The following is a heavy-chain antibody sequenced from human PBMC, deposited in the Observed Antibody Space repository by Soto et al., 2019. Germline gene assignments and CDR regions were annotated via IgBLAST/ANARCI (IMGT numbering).Heavy chain of an antibody. J-gene: IGHJ6*02. CDR2: INPSGGST. D-gene: IGHD6-6*01. CDR1: GYTFTSYY. CDR3: ARARGSWQLVHSYYYGMDV. Sequence: GASVKVSCKASGYTFTSYYMHWVRQAPGQGLEWMGIINPSGGSTSYAQKLQGRVTMTRDTSTSTVYMELSSLRSEDTAVYYCARARGSWQLVHSYYYGMDVWGQGTTVTVSS. V-gene: IGHV1-46*01.